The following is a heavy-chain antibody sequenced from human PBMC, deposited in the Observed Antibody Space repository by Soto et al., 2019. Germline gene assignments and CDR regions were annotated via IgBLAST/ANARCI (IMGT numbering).Heavy chain of an antibody. V-gene: IGHV1-69*01. CDR2: IIPIFGTA. Sequence: QVQLVQSGAEVKKPGSSVKVSCKASGGTFSSYAISGVRQAPGQGLELMGGIIPIFGTANYAQKFQGRVTITADESTSTAYMGLSSLRSEDTAVYYCARYGREYYYDSSGHPAHYGMDVWGQGTTVTVSS. CDR3: ARYGREYYYDSSGHPAHYGMDV. D-gene: IGHD3-22*01. J-gene: IGHJ6*02. CDR1: GGTFSSYA.